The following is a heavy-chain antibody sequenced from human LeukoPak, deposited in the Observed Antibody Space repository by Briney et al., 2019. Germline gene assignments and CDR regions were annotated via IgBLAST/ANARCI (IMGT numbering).Heavy chain of an antibody. Sequence: GGSLRLSCAASGFSVSSNYTRWVPGSPRGAGVGGLVIFSGGSKFLANSLKGRFTISQDNSKKPVYLQMDCLRAQDTGVYFRARGAPYYYCCMDVWGQGTTVTVSS. CDR1: GFSVSSNY. J-gene: IGHJ6*02. CDR2: IFSGGSK. V-gene: IGHV3-53*01. CDR3: ARGAPYYYCCMDV.